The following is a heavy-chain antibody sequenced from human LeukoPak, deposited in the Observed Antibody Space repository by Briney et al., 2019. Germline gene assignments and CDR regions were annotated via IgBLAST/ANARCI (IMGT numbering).Heavy chain of an antibody. CDR1: GGSISSGDYY. J-gene: IGHJ5*02. CDR2: IYYSGST. V-gene: IGHV4-30-4*01. D-gene: IGHD2-15*01. Sequence: PSETLSLTCTVSGGSISSGDYYWSWIRQPPGKGLEWIGYIYYSGSTYYNPSLKSRVTISVDTSKNQFSLKLSSVTAADTAVYYCARAAVVAATRWFDPWGQGTLVTVSS. CDR3: ARAAVVAATRWFDP.